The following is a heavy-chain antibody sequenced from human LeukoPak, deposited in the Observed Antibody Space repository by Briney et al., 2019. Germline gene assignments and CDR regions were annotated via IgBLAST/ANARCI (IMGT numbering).Heavy chain of an antibody. CDR2: MSSDGSDI. CDR3: AKWDVGDYYDSSGSGYYFDY. V-gene: IGHV3-30*18. D-gene: IGHD3-22*01. J-gene: IGHJ4*02. Sequence: PGGSLRLSCAASGFTFSRYGMHWVRQAPGKGLEWLAVMSSDGSDIYYADSVKGRFTISRDNSKNTLYLQMNILRAEDTAVYYCAKWDVGDYYDSSGSGYYFDYWGQGTLVTVSS. CDR1: GFTFSRYG.